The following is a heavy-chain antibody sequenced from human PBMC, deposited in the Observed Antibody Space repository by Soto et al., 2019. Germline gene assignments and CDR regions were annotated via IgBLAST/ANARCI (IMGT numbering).Heavy chain of an antibody. CDR2: IYYSGST. Sequence: SETLSLTCTVSGGSISSGGYYWSWIRQHPGKGLEWIGHIYYSGSTYYNPSLKSRVTISVDTSKNQFSLKLSSVTAADTAVYYCARYSNVVAATPPYYYYYMDVWGKGTTVTVSS. CDR1: GGSISSGGYY. J-gene: IGHJ6*03. D-gene: IGHD2-15*01. V-gene: IGHV4-31*03. CDR3: ARYSNVVAATPPYYYYYMDV.